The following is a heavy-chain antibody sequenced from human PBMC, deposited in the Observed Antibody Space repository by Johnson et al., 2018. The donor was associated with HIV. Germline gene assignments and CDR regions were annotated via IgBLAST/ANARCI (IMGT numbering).Heavy chain of an antibody. Sequence: QVQLVESGGGVVQPGGSLRLSCAASEFTFSSYGMHWVRQAPGKGLEWVAFIRYDGRNKYYQDSVKGRFTISRDNSKNTLYLQMNTLTAEDTAVYYCAKLQYCSSGSCYFDALDIWGQGTMVPVSS. J-gene: IGHJ3*02. D-gene: IGHD2-15*01. CDR1: EFTFSSYG. CDR3: AKLQYCSSGSCYFDALDI. CDR2: IRYDGRNK. V-gene: IGHV3-30*02.